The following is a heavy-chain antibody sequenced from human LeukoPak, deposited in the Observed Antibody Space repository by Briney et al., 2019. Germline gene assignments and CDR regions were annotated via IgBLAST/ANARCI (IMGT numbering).Heavy chain of an antibody. CDR3: ARHIRGPHQLLAELGFDP. Sequence: GESLKISCKASGYTFTNYWIGWVRQMPGKGLEWMGIIYPGDSDTRYSPSFQGQVTISADKSISTAYLQWSSLKASDTAMYYCARHIRGPHQLLAELGFDPWGQGTLVTVSS. CDR2: IYPGDSDT. CDR1: GYTFTNYW. V-gene: IGHV5-51*01. D-gene: IGHD2-2*01. J-gene: IGHJ5*02.